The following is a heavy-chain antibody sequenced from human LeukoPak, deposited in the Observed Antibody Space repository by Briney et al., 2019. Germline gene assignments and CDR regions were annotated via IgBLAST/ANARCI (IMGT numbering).Heavy chain of an antibody. D-gene: IGHD5-24*01. J-gene: IGHJ4*02. CDR2: ISYDGSNK. V-gene: IGHV3-30-3*01. CDR3: ARLGYNQDY. CDR1: GFTFSSYA. Sequence: PGGSLRLSCAASGFTFSSYAMHWVRQAPGKGLEWVAVISYDGSNKYYADSVKGRFTISRDNSKNTLYLQMNSLRAEDTAVYYCARLGYNQDYWGQGTLVTVSS.